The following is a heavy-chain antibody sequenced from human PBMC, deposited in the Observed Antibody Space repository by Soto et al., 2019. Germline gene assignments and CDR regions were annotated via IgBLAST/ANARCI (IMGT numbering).Heavy chain of an antibody. CDR1: GFTFSSYA. J-gene: IGHJ5*02. CDR2: LSGSGGST. CDR3: AKPSGLTMVRGNWFDP. D-gene: IGHD3-10*01. Sequence: EVQLLESGGGLVQPGGSLRLSCAASGFTFSSYAMSWVRQAPGKGLEWVSTLSGSGGSTYYADSVKGRFTISRDNSTNTLYLQMDSLRAEDTAVYYCAKPSGLTMVRGNWFDPWGQGTLVTVSS. V-gene: IGHV3-23*01.